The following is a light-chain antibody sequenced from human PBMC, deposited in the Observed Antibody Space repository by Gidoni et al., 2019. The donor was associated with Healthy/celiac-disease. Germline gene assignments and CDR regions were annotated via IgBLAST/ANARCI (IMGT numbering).Light chain of an antibody. V-gene: IGKV1-5*03. CDR1: QSISSW. CDR2: KAS. J-gene: IGKJ1*01. Sequence: DIQMTQSPSTLSASVGDRVTITCRASQSISSWLAWYQQKPGKAPKLLIYKASSLESGVPSRFSGSGSGTEFTLTISSLQPDDFATYYCQQYNNLWTFXQXTKVEIK. CDR3: QQYNNLWT.